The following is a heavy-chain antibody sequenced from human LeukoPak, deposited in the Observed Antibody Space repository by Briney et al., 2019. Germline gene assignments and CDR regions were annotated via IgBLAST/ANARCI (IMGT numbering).Heavy chain of an antibody. V-gene: IGHV1-2*02. CDR1: GYTFTSYG. D-gene: IGHD6-19*01. J-gene: IGHJ4*02. Sequence: ASVKVSCKASGYTFTSYGISWVRQAPGQGLEWMGCINPKSGGTDYAQKFRGRVTMPRDTSITTAYMEMSGLRSDDTAVYYCARLVTGIDYWGQGALVTVSS. CDR2: INPKSGGT. CDR3: ARLVTGIDY.